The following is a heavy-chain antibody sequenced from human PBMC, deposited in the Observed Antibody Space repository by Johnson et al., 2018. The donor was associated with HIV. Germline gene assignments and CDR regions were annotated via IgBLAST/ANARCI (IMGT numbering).Heavy chain of an antibody. CDR1: GFTFSSYA. J-gene: IGHJ3*02. V-gene: IGHV3-30-3*01. CDR2: ISYDGSNK. CDR3: VTARGGYWGDDFDI. D-gene: IGHD2-8*02. Sequence: HVQLVESGGGVVQPGRSLRLSCAASGFTFSSYAMHWVRQAPGKGLEWVAVISYDGSNKYYADSVKGRLIMSIDNSKNTLYVEMDSLRAEDTAVYYCVTARGGYWGDDFDIWGQGTMVTVSS.